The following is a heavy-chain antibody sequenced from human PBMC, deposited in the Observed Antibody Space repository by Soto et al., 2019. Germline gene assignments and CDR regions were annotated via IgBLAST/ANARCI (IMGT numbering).Heavy chain of an antibody. D-gene: IGHD3-22*01. CDR2: ISAYNGNT. V-gene: IGHV1-18*04. CDR1: GYTFTSYC. J-gene: IGHJ6*02. CDR3: ARDYYYDSSGYYSYYYYYGMDV. Sequence: ASVKVSWKASGYTFTSYCISWVLQAPGQGLEWMGWISAYNGNTNYAQKLQGRVTMTTDTSTSTAYMELRSLRSDDTAVYYCARDYYYDSSGYYSYYYYYGMDVWGQGTTVTVSS.